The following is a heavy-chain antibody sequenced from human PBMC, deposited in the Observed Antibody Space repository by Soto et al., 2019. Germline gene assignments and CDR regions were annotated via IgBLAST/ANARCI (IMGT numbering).Heavy chain of an antibody. D-gene: IGHD3-3*01. CDR3: ATVFLEGVVINDAFDI. V-gene: IGHV1-24*01. CDR2: FDPEDGET. Sequence: ASVPVACKVSGYTLTELSMHWVRQAPGKGLEWMGGFDPEDGETIYAQKFQGRVTMTEDTSTDTAYMELSSLRSEDTAVYYCATVFLEGVVINDAFDIWGQGTMVTVSS. CDR1: GYTLTELS. J-gene: IGHJ3*02.